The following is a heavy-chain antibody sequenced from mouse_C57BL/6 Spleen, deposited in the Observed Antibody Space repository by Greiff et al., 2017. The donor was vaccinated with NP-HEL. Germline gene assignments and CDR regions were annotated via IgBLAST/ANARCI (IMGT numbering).Heavy chain of an antibody. CDR2: INPNYGTT. D-gene: IGHD1-1*01. CDR3: ARSLYYYGSSSHFDD. J-gene: IGHJ2*01. Sequence: EVKVVESGPELVKPGASVKISCKASGYSFTDYNMNWVKQSHGKSLEWIGVINPNYGTTSYNQKFKGKATLTVDQSSSTAYMQLNSLTSEDSAVYYCARSLYYYGSSSHFDDWGQGTTLTVAS. CDR1: GYSFTDYN. V-gene: IGHV1-39*01.